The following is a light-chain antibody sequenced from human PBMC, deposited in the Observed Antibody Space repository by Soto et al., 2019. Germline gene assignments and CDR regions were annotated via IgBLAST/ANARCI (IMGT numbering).Light chain of an antibody. CDR2: GNS. CDR3: QSYDSSLREV. Sequence: QSVLTQPPSVSGAPGQRVTISCTGGSSNIGAGYDVHWYQQLPGTDPKLLIYGNSNRPSGVPDRFSGSKSGTSASLAITGLQAEDEADYYCQSYDSSLREVFGTGTKLTVL. J-gene: IGLJ1*01. CDR1: SSNIGAGYD. V-gene: IGLV1-40*01.